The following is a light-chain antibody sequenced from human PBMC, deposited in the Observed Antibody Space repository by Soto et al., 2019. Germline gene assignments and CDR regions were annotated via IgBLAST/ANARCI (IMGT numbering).Light chain of an antibody. CDR1: SSDVGAYNY. Sequence: SVLTKPPSASGSPGQSGTISCTGTSSDVGAYNYVSWYQQHAGKAPKLVIYEVTKRPSGVPDRFSGSKSANTASLTVSGLQAEDEADYYCSSFASSNTWVFGGGTKLTVL. J-gene: IGLJ3*02. CDR3: SSFASSNTWV. V-gene: IGLV2-8*01. CDR2: EVT.